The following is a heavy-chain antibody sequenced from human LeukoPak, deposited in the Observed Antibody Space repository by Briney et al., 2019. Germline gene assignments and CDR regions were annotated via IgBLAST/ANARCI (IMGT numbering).Heavy chain of an antibody. V-gene: IGHV1-69*04. J-gene: IGHJ4*02. CDR3: ARGAYNYYDSSGSEVDY. Sequence: ASVKVSCKASGGTFSSYAISWVRQAPGQGLEWMGRIIPILGIANYAQKFQGRVTITADKSTSTAYMELSSLSSEDTAVYYCARGAYNYYDSSGSEVDYWGQGTLVTVSS. D-gene: IGHD3-22*01. CDR1: GGTFSSYA. CDR2: IIPILGIA.